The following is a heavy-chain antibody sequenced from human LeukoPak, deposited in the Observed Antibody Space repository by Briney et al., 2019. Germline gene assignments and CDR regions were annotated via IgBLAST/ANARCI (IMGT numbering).Heavy chain of an antibody. CDR3: ARGRIGLNDAFDI. CDR1: GGSISSDIYY. Sequence: SQTLSLTCTVSGGSISSDIYYWSWIRQPAGKGLEWIGRIYTSGSTSYSPSLKSRVTISVGTTTNQFSLKLRSVTAADTAVYYCARGRIGLNDAFDIWGQGTMVTVSS. CDR2: IYTSGST. D-gene: IGHD1-26*01. J-gene: IGHJ3*02. V-gene: IGHV4-61*02.